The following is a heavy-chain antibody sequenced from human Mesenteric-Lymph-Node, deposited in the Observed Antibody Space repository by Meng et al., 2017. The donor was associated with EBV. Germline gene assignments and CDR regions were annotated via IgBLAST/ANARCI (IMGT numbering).Heavy chain of an antibody. D-gene: IGHD2/OR15-2a*01. J-gene: IGHJ5*02. CDR1: CVFLRGYY. Sequence: VPIPEWGEGLVKPSGPSGLRSAVPCVFLRGYYWHWFRQSPRKGLVWIGEVDHSGGTNANPSLKCRVTISVDTSKNQFFLKLGSVTAADTAVYYCARVSGPYYSPWFDPWGQGSLVTVSS. CDR2: VDHSGGT. CDR3: ARVSGPYYSPWFDP. V-gene: IGHV4-34*01.